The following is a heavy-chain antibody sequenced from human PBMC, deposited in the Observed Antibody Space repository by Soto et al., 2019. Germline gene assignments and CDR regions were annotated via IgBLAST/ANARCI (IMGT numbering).Heavy chain of an antibody. Sequence: VQLVQSGAEVKKPGESLKISCKGSGYSFTTYRIGWIRQMPGKGLEWMGIIYPGDSATRYSPSFQGQVTISADKSNTTAYLQWSGLKASDTSMYYCARQRIEAAFDAFDIWGQGTMVTVSS. CDR2: IYPGDSAT. J-gene: IGHJ3*02. V-gene: IGHV5-51*01. D-gene: IGHD6-13*01. CDR3: ARQRIEAAFDAFDI. CDR1: GYSFTTYR.